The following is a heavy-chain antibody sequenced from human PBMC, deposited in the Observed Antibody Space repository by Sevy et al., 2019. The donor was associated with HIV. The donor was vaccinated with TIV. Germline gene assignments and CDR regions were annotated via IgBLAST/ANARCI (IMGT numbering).Heavy chain of an antibody. V-gene: IGHV3-7*01. D-gene: IGHD6-13*01. CDR2: INQDGGVT. J-gene: IGHJ4*02. CDR1: GFTLNNYW. CDR3: VRAIAKDGSF. Sequence: GGSLRLSCVASGFTLNNYWMHWVRQAPGKGLEWVAKINQDGGVTYYVDSVRGRFTISRDNGRNLVFLQMNSLRVDDRALYFCVRAIAKDGSFWGQGTLVTVSS.